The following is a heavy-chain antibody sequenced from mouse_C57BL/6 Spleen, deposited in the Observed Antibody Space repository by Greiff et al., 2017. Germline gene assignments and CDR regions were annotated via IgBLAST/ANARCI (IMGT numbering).Heavy chain of an antibody. CDR3: AREGYCGSSPPMDY. CDR2: IHPNSGST. V-gene: IGHV1-64*01. Sequence: QVQLQQPGAELVKPGASVKLSCKASGYTFTSYWMHWVKQRPGQGLEWIGMIHPNSGSTNYNEKFKSKATLTVDKSSSTAYMQLSSLTSEDSAVYYCAREGYCGSSPPMDYWGQGTSVTVSS. CDR1: GYTFTSYW. D-gene: IGHD1-1*01. J-gene: IGHJ4*01.